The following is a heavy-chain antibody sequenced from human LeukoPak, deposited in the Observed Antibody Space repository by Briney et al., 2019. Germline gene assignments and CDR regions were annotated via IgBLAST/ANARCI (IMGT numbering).Heavy chain of an antibody. CDR1: GGSITNRNW. Sequence: SGPTLVNPSGTMSLTCTISGGSITNRNWWSWVRQPPGKGLEWFGEIYHTGITKYSPSLKSRVTISVDKSKNQFSLNVTSVTAADTAIYYCARVFELGMNAVDIWGQGAMVTVSS. CDR2: IYHTGIT. J-gene: IGHJ3*02. V-gene: IGHV4-4*02. D-gene: IGHD7-27*01. CDR3: ARVFELGMNAVDI.